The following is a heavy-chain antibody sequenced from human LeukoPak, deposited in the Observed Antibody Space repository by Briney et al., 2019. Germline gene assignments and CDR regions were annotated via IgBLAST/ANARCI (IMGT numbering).Heavy chain of an antibody. V-gene: IGHV4-59*01. CDR3: ARGGGLGAYYYYMDV. Sequence: NSSETLSLTCTVSGGSISSYYWSWIRQPPGKGLEWIGYIYYSGSTNYNPSLKSRVTISVDTSKNQFSLKLSSVTAADTAVYYCARGGGLGAYYYYMDVWGKGTTVTVSS. CDR2: IYYSGST. J-gene: IGHJ6*03. D-gene: IGHD1-26*01. CDR1: GGSISSYY.